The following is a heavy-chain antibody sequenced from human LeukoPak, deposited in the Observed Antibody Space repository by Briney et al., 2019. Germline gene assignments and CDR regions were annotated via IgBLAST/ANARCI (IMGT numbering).Heavy chain of an antibody. V-gene: IGHV3-30-3*01. CDR1: GFTFSSYA. J-gene: IGHJ3*02. Sequence: GGSLRLSCAASGFTFSSYAMHWVRQAPGKGLEWVALISSDGSNKKYADSVKGRFTISRDNSKSTLYLQMNSLRAEDTAVHYCAREDYRGAFDIWGQGTMVSVSS. CDR2: ISSDGSNK. CDR3: AREDYRGAFDI. D-gene: IGHD4-23*01.